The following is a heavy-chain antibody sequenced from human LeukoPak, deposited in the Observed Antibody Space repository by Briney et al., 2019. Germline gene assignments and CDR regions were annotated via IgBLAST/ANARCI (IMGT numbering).Heavy chain of an antibody. Sequence: GGSLRLSCAASGFTFSDYYMNWIRQAPGKGLEWVSYISGSGDTIYYADSVKGRFTISRDNAKNSLYLQMNSLRAEDTAVYYCAKDFPSWYYDFWSGYYLDPWGQGTLVTVSS. CDR3: AKDFPSWYYDFWSGYYLDP. J-gene: IGHJ5*02. CDR2: ISGSGDTI. D-gene: IGHD3-3*01. CDR1: GFTFSDYY. V-gene: IGHV3-11*01.